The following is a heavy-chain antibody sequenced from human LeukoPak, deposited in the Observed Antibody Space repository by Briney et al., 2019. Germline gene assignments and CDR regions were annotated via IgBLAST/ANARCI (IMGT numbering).Heavy chain of an antibody. CDR3: ARDQRGYYDSSGYSPFDY. V-gene: IGHV4-39*07. CDR1: GGSISSSSYY. D-gene: IGHD3-22*01. CDR2: IYYSGST. Sequence: KPSETLSLTCTVSGGSISSSSYYWGWSRQPPGKGLEWIGSIYYSGSTYYHPSLKSRVTISVDTSKNQFSLKLSSVTAADTAVYYCARDQRGYYDSSGYSPFDYWGQGTLVTVSS. J-gene: IGHJ4*02.